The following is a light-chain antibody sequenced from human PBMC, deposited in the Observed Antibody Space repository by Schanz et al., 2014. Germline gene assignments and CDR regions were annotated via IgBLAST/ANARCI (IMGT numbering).Light chain of an antibody. CDR2: DAS. CDR1: QSVSSSY. J-gene: IGKJ2*03. V-gene: IGKV3-20*01. CDR3: QQYGSALPYG. Sequence: EIVLTQSPGTLSLSPGERATLSCRASQSVSSSYLAWYQQKPGQAPRLLIYDASSRAAGIPDRFSGSGSGTDFTLTISRLEPEDFAVYYCQQYGSALPYGFGQGTKVEIK.